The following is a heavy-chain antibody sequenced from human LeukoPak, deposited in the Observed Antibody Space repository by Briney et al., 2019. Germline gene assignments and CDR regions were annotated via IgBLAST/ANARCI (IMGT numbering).Heavy chain of an antibody. CDR2: INPHSGDT. V-gene: IGHV1-2*02. CDR1: GYTLTDYY. Sequence: ASVKVSCKASGYTLTDYYMHWVRQAPGQGLEWMGWINPHSGDTIYAQTFQGRVTMTRDTSISTAYMELSRLRSDDTAVYYCARDHLLFRQPPNWFDPWGQGTLVTVSS. J-gene: IGHJ5*02. CDR3: ARDHLLFRQPPNWFDP. D-gene: IGHD1-14*01.